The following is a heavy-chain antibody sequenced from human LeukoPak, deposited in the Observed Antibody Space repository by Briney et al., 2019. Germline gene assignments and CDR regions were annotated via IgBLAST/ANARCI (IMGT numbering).Heavy chain of an antibody. Sequence: SETLSLTCTVSGGSISGYYWSWIRQPPGKGLEWIGDVFYGGSTSYNTSLKSRVTISVDTSKNQSSLKLSSVTAADTAVYYRARGGGYCSAGACYSADYWGQGTLVTVSS. CDR1: GGSISGYY. J-gene: IGHJ4*02. D-gene: IGHD2-15*01. CDR3: ARGGGYCSAGACYSADY. V-gene: IGHV4-59*01. CDR2: VFYGGST.